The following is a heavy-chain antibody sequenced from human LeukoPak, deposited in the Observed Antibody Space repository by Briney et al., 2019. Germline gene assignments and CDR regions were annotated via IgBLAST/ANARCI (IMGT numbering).Heavy chain of an antibody. CDR3: ARDEFDP. CDR1: GFTFSSYA. Sequence: GGSLRLSCAASGFTFSSYAMHWVRQAPGKGLEWVAVISYDGSNKYYADSVKGRFTISRDNSKNTLYLQMNSLRAEGTAVYYCARDEFDPWGQGTLVTVSS. V-gene: IGHV3-30-3*01. J-gene: IGHJ5*02. CDR2: ISYDGSNK.